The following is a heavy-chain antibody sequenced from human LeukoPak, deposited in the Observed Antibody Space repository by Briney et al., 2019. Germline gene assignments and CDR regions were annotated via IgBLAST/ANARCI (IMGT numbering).Heavy chain of an antibody. Sequence: PSETLSLTCAVYGGSFSGYYWSWIRQPPGKGLEWIGEINHSGSTNYNPSLKSRVTISVDTSKNQFSLKLSSVTAADTAVYYCARRRYSGSYYGYWGQGTLVTVSS. V-gene: IGHV4-34*01. D-gene: IGHD1-26*01. CDR1: GGSFSGYY. J-gene: IGHJ4*02. CDR2: INHSGST. CDR3: ARRRYSGSYYGY.